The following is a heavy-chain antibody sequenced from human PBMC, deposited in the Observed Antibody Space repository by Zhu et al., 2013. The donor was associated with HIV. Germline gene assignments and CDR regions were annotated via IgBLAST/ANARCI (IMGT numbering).Heavy chain of an antibody. V-gene: IGHV1-8*01. CDR1: GYTFTSYD. J-gene: IGHJ5*02. CDR3: ARGRFSGSYYDILTGYYNPLQGFDP. Sequence: QVQLVQSGAEVKKPGASVKVSCKASGYTFTSYDINWVRQATGQGLEWMGWMNPNSGNTGYAQKFQGRVTMTRNTSISTAYMELSSLRSEDTAVYYCARGRFSGSYYDILTGYYNPLQGFDPWGRGNPWSPSPQ. CDR2: MNPNSGNT. D-gene: IGHD3-9*01.